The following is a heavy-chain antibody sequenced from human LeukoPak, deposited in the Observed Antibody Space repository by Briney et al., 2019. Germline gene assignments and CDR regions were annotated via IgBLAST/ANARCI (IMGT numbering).Heavy chain of an antibody. J-gene: IGHJ5*02. CDR2: IYYSGST. Sequence: PSETLSLTCTASGGSISTYYWNWIRQPPGKGLEWIAYIYYSGSTNYNSSLKSRVTISVDTSKNQISLKLSSVTAADTAVYYCARDPLGGYWFDPWGQGTLVTVSS. V-gene: IGHV4-59*01. CDR3: ARDPLGGYWFDP. CDR1: GGSISTYY. D-gene: IGHD5-12*01.